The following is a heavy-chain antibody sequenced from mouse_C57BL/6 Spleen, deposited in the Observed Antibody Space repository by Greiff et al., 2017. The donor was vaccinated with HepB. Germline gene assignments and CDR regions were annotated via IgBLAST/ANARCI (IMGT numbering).Heavy chain of an antibody. CDR2: ISSGSSTI. CDR3: ARDLYYAMDY. CDR1: GFTFSDYG. J-gene: IGHJ4*01. V-gene: IGHV5-17*01. Sequence: EVKVEESGGGLVKPGGSLKLSCAASGFTFSDYGMHWVRQAPEKGLEWVAYISSGSSTIYYADTVKGRFTISRDNAKNTLFLQMTSLRSEDTAMYYCARDLYYAMDYWGQGTSVTVSS.